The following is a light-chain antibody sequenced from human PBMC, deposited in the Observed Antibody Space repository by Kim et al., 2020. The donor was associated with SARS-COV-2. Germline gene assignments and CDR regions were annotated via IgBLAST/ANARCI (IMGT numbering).Light chain of an antibody. V-gene: IGLV7-46*01. CDR3: LLSYSGAWV. J-gene: IGLJ3*02. CDR1: TGAVTSGHY. CDR2: DTS. Sequence: PGGTVTSTCGSNTGAVTSGHYPFWFQQKPGQGPRTLIYDTSNKHSWTPALFSGSLLGGKAALTLSGAQPEDEAEYYCLLSYSGAWVFGGGTQLTVL.